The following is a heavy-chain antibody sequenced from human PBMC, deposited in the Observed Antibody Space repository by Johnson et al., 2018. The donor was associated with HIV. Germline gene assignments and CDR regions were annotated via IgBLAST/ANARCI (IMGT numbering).Heavy chain of an antibody. D-gene: IGHD3-10*01. CDR1: GFTFRSYP. CDR3: ARASGEWDAFDI. Sequence: QVQLVESGGGVVHPGRSLRLSCAASGFTFRSYPMNWVRQAPGKGPEWVAFVSYDESSKYYRDSVKGRFTIFRDNSKNTLYLQMGSLRAEDMAVYYCARASGEWDAFDIWGQGTVVTVSS. V-gene: IGHV3-30*14. J-gene: IGHJ3*02. CDR2: VSYDESSK.